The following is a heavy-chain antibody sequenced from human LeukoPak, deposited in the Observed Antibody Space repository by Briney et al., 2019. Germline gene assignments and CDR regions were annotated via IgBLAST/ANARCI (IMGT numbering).Heavy chain of an antibody. CDR2: INHSGST. V-gene: IGHV4-34*01. CDR1: GFTVSSNY. Sequence: GSLRLSCAASGFTVSSNYMSWVRQPPGKGLEWIGEINHSGSTNYNPSLKSRVTISVDTSKNQFSLKLSSVTAADTAVYYCARASGYSNWVRQGAFDYWGQGTLVTVSS. CDR3: ARASGYSNWVRQGAFDY. J-gene: IGHJ4*02. D-gene: IGHD6-13*01.